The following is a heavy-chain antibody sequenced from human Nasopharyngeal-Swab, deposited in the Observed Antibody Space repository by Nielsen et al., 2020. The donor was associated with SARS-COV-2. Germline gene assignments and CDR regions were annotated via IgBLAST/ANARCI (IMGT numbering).Heavy chain of an antibody. CDR3: ASGPRGHSAFDI. D-gene: IGHD5-12*01. V-gene: IGHV4-30-2*01. CDR2: IYHSGST. CDR1: GGSISSGGYS. J-gene: IGHJ3*02. Sequence: SETLSLTCAVSGGSISSGGYSWSWIRQPPGKGLEWIGYIYHSGSTYYNPSLKSRVTISVDRSKNQFSLKLSSVTAADTAVYYCASGPRGHSAFDIWGQGTMVTVSS.